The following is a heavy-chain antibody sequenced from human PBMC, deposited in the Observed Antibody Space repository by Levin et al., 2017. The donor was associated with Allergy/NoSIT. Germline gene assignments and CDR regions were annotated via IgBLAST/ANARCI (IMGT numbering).Heavy chain of an antibody. D-gene: IGHD2-2*01. CDR3: ARLYQLLPNRGIDP. J-gene: IGHJ5*02. CDR1: GGSFSGYY. V-gene: IGHV4-34*01. Sequence: GSLRLSCAVYGGSFSGYYWSWIRQPPGKGLEWIGEINHSGSTNYNPSLKSRVTISVDTSKNQFSLKLSSVTAADTAVYYCARLYQLLPNRGIDPWGQGTLVTVSS. CDR2: INHSGST.